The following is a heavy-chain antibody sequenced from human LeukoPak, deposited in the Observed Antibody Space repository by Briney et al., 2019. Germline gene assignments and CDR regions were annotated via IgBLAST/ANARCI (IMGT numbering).Heavy chain of an antibody. CDR2: INTSGST. J-gene: IGHJ3*02. CDR3: ARVGFAEATFAFDI. D-gene: IGHD3-10*01. V-gene: IGHV4-61*02. Sequence: SQTLSLTCTVSGGSISSGSYFWSWIRQPAGKGLEWIGRINTSGSTNYNPSLKSRVTISVDTSTNQFSLKLSSVSATDTAVYYCARVGFAEATFAFDIWGQGTMVTVSS. CDR1: GGSISSGSYF.